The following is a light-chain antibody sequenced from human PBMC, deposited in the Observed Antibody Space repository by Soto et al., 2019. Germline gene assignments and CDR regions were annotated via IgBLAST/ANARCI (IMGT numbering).Light chain of an antibody. CDR1: QSVGNH. J-gene: IGKJ5*01. Sequence: EIVLTQSPVILSLSPGKSSTLSGRDSQSVGNHLFWYPQKSGQAPRVLIYDVFTRATGIPTRFSGSGAGTEFTLPINSLEPEDFEVDYCQHRSIWTVSFGQGTRLEIK. CDR3: QHRSIWTVS. V-gene: IGKV3-11*01. CDR2: DVF.